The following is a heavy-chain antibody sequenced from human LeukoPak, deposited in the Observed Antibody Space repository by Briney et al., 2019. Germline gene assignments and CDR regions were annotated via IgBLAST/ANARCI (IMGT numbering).Heavy chain of an antibody. D-gene: IGHD2-8*01. CDR3: AKDRGHCVNGVCHNNYYMDV. J-gene: IGHJ6*03. CDR2: MSGSGGGT. Sequence: GGSLRLSCSASGFAFSSYPMSWVREAPGKRLEGFSAMSGSGGGTDYADSVKSRFTISRHNSKTTLYLQMNRLISQDPAVQCSAKDRGHCVNGVCHNNYYMDVWGKGTTVTVSS. V-gene: IGHV3-23*01. CDR1: GFAFSSYP.